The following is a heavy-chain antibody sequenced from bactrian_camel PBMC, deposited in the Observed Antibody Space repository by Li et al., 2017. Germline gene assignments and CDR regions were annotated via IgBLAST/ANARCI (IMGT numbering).Heavy chain of an antibody. CDR2: INSGGGST. Sequence: VQLVESGGGLVQPGGSLRLSCAASGFTFRDWPMNWVRQAPGKGLEWVSSINSGGGSTAYADSVKGRFTISRDNAKKTVYLQMNRLNPEDTATYYCAVDTRRRCAGYFPESNFNFWGQGTQVTVS. CDR1: GFTFRDWP. V-gene: IGHV3S40*01. J-gene: IGHJ4*01. CDR3: AVDTRRRCAGYFPESNFNF. D-gene: IGHD2*01.